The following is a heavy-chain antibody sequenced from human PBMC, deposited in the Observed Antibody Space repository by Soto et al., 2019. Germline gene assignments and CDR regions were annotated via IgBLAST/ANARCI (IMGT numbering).Heavy chain of an antibody. CDR1: GYTFTSYG. V-gene: IGHV1-18*01. Sequence: QVQLVQSGAEVKKPGASVKVSCKASGYTFTSYGISWVREAPGQGLEWMGWISAYNGNTNYAQRLQGRVTMTTDTSTSTAYMELRSLRSDDTAVYYCARGGGYDYIWGRGDWFDPWGQGTLVTVSS. CDR3: ARGGGYDYIWGRGDWFDP. J-gene: IGHJ5*02. CDR2: ISAYNGNT. D-gene: IGHD3-16*01.